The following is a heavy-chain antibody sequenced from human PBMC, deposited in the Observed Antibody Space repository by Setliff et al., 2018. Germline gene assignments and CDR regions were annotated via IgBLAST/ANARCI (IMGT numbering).Heavy chain of an antibody. V-gene: IGHV3-53*01. CDR3: ARDVYDFRTGQGGP. D-gene: IGHD3-3*01. J-gene: IGHJ5*02. Sequence: PGGSLRLSCAASGVTVSAYDMSWVRQAPGKGLEWVSLLDNDGSTYYSDSVKGRFTISRGTSKNTLYLQMNSLRAEDTAVYFCARDVYDFRTGQGGPWGQGTRVTVSS. CDR1: GVTVSAYD. CDR2: LDNDGST.